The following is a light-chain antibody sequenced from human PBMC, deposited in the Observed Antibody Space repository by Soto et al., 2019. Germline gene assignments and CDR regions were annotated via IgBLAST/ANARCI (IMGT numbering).Light chain of an antibody. J-gene: IGKJ1*01. Sequence: DIQMTQSPSTLSASVGDRVSITCRDSQSISRQLAWYQQKPGKAPNLLIYRASNLETGVPSRFTGSGSGTEFTLTISSLQPDDLATYYCLQYQSYWTFGQGTKVEVK. CDR2: RAS. CDR3: LQYQSYWT. V-gene: IGKV1-5*03. CDR1: QSISRQ.